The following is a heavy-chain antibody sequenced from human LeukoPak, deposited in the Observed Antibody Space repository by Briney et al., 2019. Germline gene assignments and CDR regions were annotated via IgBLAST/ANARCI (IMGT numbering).Heavy chain of an antibody. Sequence: SETLSLTCTVSGGSISSYYWSWIRQPPGKGLEWIGYIYYSGSTNYNPSLKSRVTISVDTSKNQFSLKLSSVTAADTAVYYYARGAIVVPDIWGQGTMVTVSS. V-gene: IGHV4-59*01. J-gene: IGHJ3*02. D-gene: IGHD3-22*01. CDR1: GGSISSYY. CDR3: ARGAIVVPDI. CDR2: IYYSGST.